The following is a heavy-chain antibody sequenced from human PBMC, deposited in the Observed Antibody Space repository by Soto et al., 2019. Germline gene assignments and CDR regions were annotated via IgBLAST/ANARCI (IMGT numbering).Heavy chain of an antibody. D-gene: IGHD1-26*01. CDR1: GGSVSSGSYY. Sequence: PSETLSLTCTVSGGSVSSGSYYWSWIRQPPGKGLEWIGNIYYSGSTNYNPSLKSRVTISVDTSKNQFSLKLSSVTAADTAVYYCARERAIVGAHNWFDPWGQGTLVTVSS. CDR2: IYYSGST. CDR3: ARERAIVGAHNWFDP. V-gene: IGHV4-61*01. J-gene: IGHJ5*02.